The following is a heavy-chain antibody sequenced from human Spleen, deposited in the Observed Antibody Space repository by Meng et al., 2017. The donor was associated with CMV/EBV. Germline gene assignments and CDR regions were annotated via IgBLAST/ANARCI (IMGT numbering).Heavy chain of an antibody. Sequence: TCAVSGGSISSSNWWSWVRQPPGKGLEWIGEIYHSGSTNYNPSLKSRVTILVDKSKNQFSLKLSSVTAADTAVYYCARDPTSRDGYKDWGQGTLVTVSS. V-gene: IGHV4-4*02. CDR1: GGSISSSNW. J-gene: IGHJ4*02. CDR3: ARDPTSRDGYKD. CDR2: IYHSGST. D-gene: IGHD5-24*01.